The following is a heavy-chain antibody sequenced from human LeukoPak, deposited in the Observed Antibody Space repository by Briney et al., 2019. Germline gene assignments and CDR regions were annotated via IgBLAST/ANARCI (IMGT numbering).Heavy chain of an antibody. J-gene: IGHJ3*02. V-gene: IGHV3-30*18. Sequence: PGGSLRLSCAASGFTFSSYGMHWVRQAPGKGLEWVAVISYDGSNKYYADSVKGRFTISRDNSKNTLYLQMNSLRAEDTAVYYCAKLSSGDAFDIWGQGTMVTVSS. CDR3: AKLSSGDAFDI. CDR2: ISYDGSNK. CDR1: GFTFSSYG. D-gene: IGHD3-22*01.